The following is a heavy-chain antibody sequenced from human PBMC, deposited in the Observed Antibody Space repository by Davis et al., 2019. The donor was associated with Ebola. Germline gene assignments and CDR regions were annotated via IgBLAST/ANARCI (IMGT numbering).Heavy chain of an antibody. CDR3: ARLRYSSGWSDY. CDR1: GGTFSSYA. J-gene: IGHJ4*02. Sequence: SVKVSCKASGGTFSSYAISWVRQAPGQGLEWMGRIIPILGIANYAQKFQGRVTITADKSTSTAYMELSSLKASDTAMYYCARLRYSSGWSDYWGQGTLVTVSS. V-gene: IGHV1-69*04. CDR2: IIPILGIA. D-gene: IGHD6-19*01.